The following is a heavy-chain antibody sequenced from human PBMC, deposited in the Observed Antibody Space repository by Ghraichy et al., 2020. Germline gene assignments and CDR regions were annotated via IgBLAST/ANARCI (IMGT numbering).Heavy chain of an antibody. J-gene: IGHJ2*01. CDR2: ISGSGGIT. CDR3: ARPPGVDHWYFDL. D-gene: IGHD2-15*01. CDR1: GFTFSGYA. Sequence: GGSLRLSCAASGFTFSGYAMSWVRQPPGKGLEWVSAISGSGGITYYADSVKGRFAISRDNSKNTLYLQMNSLRAEDTVVYYCARPPGVDHWYFDLWGRGTLVTVSS. V-gene: IGHV3-23*01.